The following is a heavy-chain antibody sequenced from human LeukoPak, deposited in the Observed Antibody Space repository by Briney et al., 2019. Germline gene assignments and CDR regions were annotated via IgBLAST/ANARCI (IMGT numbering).Heavy chain of an antibody. D-gene: IGHD5-18*01. CDR1: GGSISSYY. CDR2: IYYSGST. CDR3: ARPHGTAMVNWFDP. V-gene: IGHV4-59*08. J-gene: IGHJ5*02. Sequence: PSETLSLTCTVSGGSISSYYWSWIRQPPGKGLEWIGYIYYSGSTYYNPSLKSRVTISVDTSKNQFSLKLSSVTAADTAVYYCARPHGTAMVNWFDPWGQGTLVTVSS.